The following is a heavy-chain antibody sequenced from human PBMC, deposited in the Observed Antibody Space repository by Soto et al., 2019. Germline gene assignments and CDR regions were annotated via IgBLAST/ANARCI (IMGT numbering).Heavy chain of an antibody. Sequence: QVQLVQSGAEVKKPGSSVKVSCKASGGTFSSYAISWVRQAPGQGLEWMGGIIPIFGTANYAQKFQGRVTITAXXSXSXXDMELSSLRSEDTAVYYCARCSTSCLQNRLSAFDIWGQGTMVTVSS. V-gene: IGHV1-69*12. J-gene: IGHJ3*02. D-gene: IGHD2-2*01. CDR3: ARCSTSCLQNRLSAFDI. CDR2: IIPIFGTA. CDR1: GGTFSSYA.